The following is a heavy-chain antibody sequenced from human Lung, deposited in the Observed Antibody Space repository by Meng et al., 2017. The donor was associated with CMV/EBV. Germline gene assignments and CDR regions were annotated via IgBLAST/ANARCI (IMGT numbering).Heavy chain of an antibody. D-gene: IGHD3-10*01. CDR1: GFSVNDKY. CDR3: TGDSQLHPNLDY. V-gene: IGHV3-66*01. Sequence: EVQLLEAGGCLVQPGGSLRLSCANSGFSVNDKYMSWVRQPPGKGLEWVSIIYRGDNTYYADSVKGRFTVSRDNSKNTMYLQMNSLRVEDTAVYYCTGDSQLHPNLDYWGQGTLVTVSS. CDR2: IYRGDNT. J-gene: IGHJ4*02.